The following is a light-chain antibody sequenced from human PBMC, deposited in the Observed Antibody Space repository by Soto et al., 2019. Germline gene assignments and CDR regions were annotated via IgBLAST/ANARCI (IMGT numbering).Light chain of an antibody. V-gene: IGLV2-14*01. Sequence: QSALTQPASVSGSPGQSITISCTGTSSDVGGYNYVSWYQQRPGKAPKLMIYEVSNRPSGVSNRFSGSKSGNTASLTISGLQGEDEDDYYCSSYTSSSTRVVFGGGTQLTVL. CDR2: EVS. J-gene: IGLJ2*01. CDR1: SSDVGGYNY. CDR3: SSYTSSSTRVV.